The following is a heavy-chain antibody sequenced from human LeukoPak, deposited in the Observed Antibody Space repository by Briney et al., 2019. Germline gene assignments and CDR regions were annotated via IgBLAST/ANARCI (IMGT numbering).Heavy chain of an antibody. CDR2: INHSGRT. D-gene: IGHD5-24*01. Sequence: SETLSLTCAVYGGSFRSYFWGWVRQSPGKGLEWLGDINHSGRTRYNPSFESRVSISVDTSKSQFSLRLASVTAADTAVYYCVKEGGFYNNGGDYYYYYYMDVWGKGTTVTVSS. V-gene: IGHV4-34*01. CDR3: VKEGGFYNNGGDYYYYYYMDV. CDR1: GGSFRSYF. J-gene: IGHJ6*03.